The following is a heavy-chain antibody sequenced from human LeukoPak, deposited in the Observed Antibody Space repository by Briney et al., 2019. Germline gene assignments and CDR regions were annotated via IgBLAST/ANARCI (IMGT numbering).Heavy chain of an antibody. CDR3: ARHLSSGMDV. CDR2: IHYSGRT. J-gene: IGHJ6*02. CDR1: GVSISSHY. Sequence: AETLSLTCTVSGVSISSHYWSWIRQPPGKGLEWIAYIHYSGRTKYNPSLKSRTTMSVNTSKNQFSLRLSSVTAADTAVYYCARHLSSGMDVWGQGTTVTVSS. V-gene: IGHV4-59*08. D-gene: IGHD2/OR15-2a*01.